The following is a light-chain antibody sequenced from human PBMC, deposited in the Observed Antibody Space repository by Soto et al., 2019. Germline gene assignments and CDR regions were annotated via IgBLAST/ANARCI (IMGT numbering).Light chain of an antibody. Sequence: SYELTQPPSVSVAPGKTARITCGGNNIGTKSVHWYQQKPGQAPVLVIYYDSDRPSGIPERFSGSNSGNTDTLTISRVEAGDEADYYCQVWDSSSDHAVFGGGTKLTVL. V-gene: IGLV3-21*04. CDR3: QVWDSSSDHAV. CDR2: YDS. J-gene: IGLJ3*02. CDR1: NIGTKS.